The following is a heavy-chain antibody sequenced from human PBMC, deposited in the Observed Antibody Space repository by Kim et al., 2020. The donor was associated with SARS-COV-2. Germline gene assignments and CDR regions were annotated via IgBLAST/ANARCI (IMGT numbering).Heavy chain of an antibody. CDR1: GGSFSGYY. J-gene: IGHJ6*02. CDR2: INHSGST. CDR3: ARGRGIAVSRSYYYYYGMDV. V-gene: IGHV4-34*01. D-gene: IGHD6-19*01. Sequence: SETLSLTCAVYGGSFSGYYWSWIRQPPGKGLEWIGEINHSGSTNYNPSLKSRVTISVDTSKNQFSLKLSSVTAADTAVYYCARGRGIAVSRSYYYYYGMDVWGQGTTVTVSS.